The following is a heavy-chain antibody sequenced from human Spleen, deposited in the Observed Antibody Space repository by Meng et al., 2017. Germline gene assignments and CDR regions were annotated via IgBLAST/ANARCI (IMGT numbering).Heavy chain of an antibody. Sequence: QGQLHEWGAGLFKPSEHRSRTCAGYGGSISGYYWSWIRQPPGKGLEWIGEINQRGSASYNPSLKSRVTISVDTSKNQFSLKLSSVTAADTAVYYCASPGIRGIGGLDRWFDPWGQGTLVTVSS. CDR3: ASPGIRGIGGLDRWFDP. CDR2: INQRGSA. CDR1: GGSISGYY. D-gene: IGHD3-16*01. J-gene: IGHJ5*02. V-gene: IGHV4-34*01.